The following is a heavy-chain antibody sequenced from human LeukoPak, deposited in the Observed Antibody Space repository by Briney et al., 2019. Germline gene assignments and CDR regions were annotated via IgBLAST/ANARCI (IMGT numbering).Heavy chain of an antibody. D-gene: IGHD5-18*01. CDR1: GFSFSSYE. J-gene: IGHJ4*02. Sequence: TGGSLRLSCAASGFSFSSYEMNWIRQAPGKGLEWVSYISSSGSTTHYADSVKGRFTISRDNAKNSLYLQMNSLRAEDTAVYYCAKSSGYSYGYFAYWGQGTLVTVSS. CDR2: ISSSGSTT. CDR3: AKSSGYSYGYFAY. V-gene: IGHV3-48*03.